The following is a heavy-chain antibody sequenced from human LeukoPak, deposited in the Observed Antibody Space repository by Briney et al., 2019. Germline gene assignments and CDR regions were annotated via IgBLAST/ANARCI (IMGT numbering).Heavy chain of an antibody. CDR1: GGSISSYY. J-gene: IGHJ4*02. D-gene: IGHD6-19*01. CDR2: IYTSGST. CDR3: ARTGPSRQWLGKYYFDY. Sequence: SETLSLTCTVSGGSISSYYWSWIRQPAGKGLEWIGRIYTSGSTNYNPSLKSRVTMSVDTSKNQFSLKLSSVTAADTAVYYCARTGPSRQWLGKYYFDYWGQGTLVTVSS. V-gene: IGHV4-4*07.